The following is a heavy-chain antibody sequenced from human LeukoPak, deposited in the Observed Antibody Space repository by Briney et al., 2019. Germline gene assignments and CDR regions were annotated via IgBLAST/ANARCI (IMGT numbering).Heavy chain of an antibody. D-gene: IGHD3-9*01. J-gene: IGHJ4*02. CDR1: GFTFSTYS. CDR2: IRSTSSHI. V-gene: IGHV3-21*01. Sequence: PGGSLRLSCAASGFTFSTYSMNWVRQAPGKGLEWVSYIRSTSSHIDYADSVKDRFTISRDNAKNSVYLQMNSLRVEDTAVYYCARNNIFLDYWGQGILVTVSS. CDR3: ARNNIFLDY.